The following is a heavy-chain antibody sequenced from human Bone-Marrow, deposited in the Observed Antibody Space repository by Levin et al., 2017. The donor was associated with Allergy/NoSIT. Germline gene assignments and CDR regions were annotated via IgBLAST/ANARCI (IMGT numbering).Heavy chain of an antibody. V-gene: IGHV4-61*01. J-gene: IGHJ5*02. CDR3: ARHNCSSTSCYRFVFDP. Sequence: SETLSLTCTVSGGSVSSGSYYWSWIRQPPGKGLEWIGYIYYSGSTNYNPSLKSRVTISVDTSKNQFSLKLSSVTAADTAVYYCARHNCSSTSCYRFVFDPWGQGTLVTVSS. D-gene: IGHD2-2*02. CDR2: IYYSGST. CDR1: GGSVSSGSYY.